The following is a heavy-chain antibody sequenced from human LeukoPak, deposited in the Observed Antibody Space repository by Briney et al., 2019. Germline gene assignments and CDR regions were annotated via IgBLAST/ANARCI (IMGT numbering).Heavy chain of an antibody. V-gene: IGHV1-69*06. D-gene: IGHD3-10*01. CDR3: ARASDYYGSGSGNWFDP. CDR2: IIPIFGTA. Sequence: SVKVSCKASGGTFSSYAISWVRQAPGQGLEWMGGIIPIFGTANYAQKFQGRVTITADKSTSTAYMELSSLRSDDTAVYYCARASDYYGSGSGNWFDPWGQGTLVTVSS. J-gene: IGHJ5*02. CDR1: GGTFSSYA.